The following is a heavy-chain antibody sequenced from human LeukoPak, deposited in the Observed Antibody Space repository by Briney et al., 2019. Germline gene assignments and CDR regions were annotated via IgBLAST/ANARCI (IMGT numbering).Heavy chain of an antibody. D-gene: IGHD2/OR15-2a*01. CDR2: IYHSGGT. V-gene: IGHV4-4*02. CDR1: GDPINSIDW. CDR3: VGNGYYALDY. J-gene: IGHJ4*02. Sequence: SETLSLTCAVSGDPINSIDWWSWVRQSPARGLEWIGEIYHSGGTNYNPSLKSRVTISVDKSKNHLSLKLTSVTAADTAVYFCVGNGYYALDYRGQGALVTVAS.